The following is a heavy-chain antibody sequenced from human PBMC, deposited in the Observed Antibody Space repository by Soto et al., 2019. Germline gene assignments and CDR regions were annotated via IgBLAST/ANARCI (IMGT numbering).Heavy chain of an antibody. J-gene: IGHJ4*02. CDR1: GFAFSNAW. CDR2: IKSKTDGGTT. D-gene: IGHD3-9*01. Sequence: GGSLRLSCAASGFAFSNAWMSWVRQAPGKGLEWVGRIKSKTDGGTTDYAAPVKGRFTISRDDSKNTLYLQMNSLKTEDTAVYYCTTVPYCAQEGLTDYWGQGTLVTVSS. CDR3: TTVPYCAQEGLTDY. V-gene: IGHV3-15*01.